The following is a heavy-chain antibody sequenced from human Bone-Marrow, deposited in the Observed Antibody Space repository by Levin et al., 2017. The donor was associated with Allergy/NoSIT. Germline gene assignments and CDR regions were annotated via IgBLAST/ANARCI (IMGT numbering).Heavy chain of an antibody. CDR3: ARGGYCSGSSCLGWFDP. CDR1: GGSISSGSYY. V-gene: IGHV4-39*07. D-gene: IGHD2-15*01. Sequence: TSETLSLTCTVSGGSISSGSYYWGWIRQPPGKGLEWIGTIYYSGRTYYNPSLKSRVTISVDTSKNQFSLKLNSVTAADTAVYYCARGGYCSGSSCLGWFDPWGQGTLVTVSS. CDR2: IYYSGRT. J-gene: IGHJ5*02.